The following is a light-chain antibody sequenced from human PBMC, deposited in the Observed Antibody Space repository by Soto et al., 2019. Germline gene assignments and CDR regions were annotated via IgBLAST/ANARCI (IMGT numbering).Light chain of an antibody. CDR3: AAWDDSLNGYV. CDR1: SSNIGSNS. CDR2: SND. V-gene: IGLV1-44*01. J-gene: IGLJ1*01. Sequence: QSVLTQPPSASGTPGQRVTISCSGISSNIGSNSVNWYQQLPGTAPKLLIYSNDRRPSGVPDRFSGSKSGTSASLAISGLQSEDEADYYCAAWDDSLNGYVFGTGTKVTLL.